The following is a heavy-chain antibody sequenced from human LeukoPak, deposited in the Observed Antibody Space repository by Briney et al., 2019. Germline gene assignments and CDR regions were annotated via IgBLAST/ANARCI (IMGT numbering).Heavy chain of an antibody. Sequence: GGSLRLSCAASGFTVSSNYMSWVRQAPGKGLEWVSAISGSGGSTYYADSVKGRFTISRDNSKNTLYLQMNSLRAEDTAVYYCAKDSRSTFKIWFDPWGQGTLVTVSS. D-gene: IGHD2-2*01. CDR1: GFTVSSNY. J-gene: IGHJ5*02. CDR3: AKDSRSTFKIWFDP. V-gene: IGHV3-23*01. CDR2: ISGSGGST.